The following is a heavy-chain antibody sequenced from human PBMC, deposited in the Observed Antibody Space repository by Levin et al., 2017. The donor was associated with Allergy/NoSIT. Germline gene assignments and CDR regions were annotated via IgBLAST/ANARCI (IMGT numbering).Heavy chain of an antibody. D-gene: IGHD3-3*01. CDR3: AREGTDDFWSGYLSNTWFDP. J-gene: IGHJ5*02. V-gene: IGHV1-69*13. CDR2: IIPIFGTA. Sequence: SVKVSCKASGGTFSSYAISWVRQAPGQGLEWMGGIIPIFGTANYAQKFQGRVTITADESTSTAYMELSSLRSEDTAVYYCAREGTDDFWSGYLSNTWFDPWGQGTLVTVSS. CDR1: GGTFSSYA.